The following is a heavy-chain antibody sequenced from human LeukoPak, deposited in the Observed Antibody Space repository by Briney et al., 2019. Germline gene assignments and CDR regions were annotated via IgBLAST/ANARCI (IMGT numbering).Heavy chain of an antibody. CDR3: ARVSSGYYYVFDY. D-gene: IGHD3-22*01. V-gene: IGHV4-4*09. CDR1: GGSISSYY. J-gene: IGHJ4*02. CDR2: IYTSGST. Sequence: SETLSLTCTVSGGSISSYYWSWIRQPPGKGLEWIGYIYTSGSTNYNPSLKSRVTISVDTSKNQFSLKLSSVTAADTAVYYCARVSSGYYYVFDYWGQGTLVTVSS.